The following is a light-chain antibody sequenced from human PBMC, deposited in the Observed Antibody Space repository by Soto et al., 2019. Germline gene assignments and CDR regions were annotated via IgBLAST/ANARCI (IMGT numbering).Light chain of an antibody. Sequence: DVVMTQSPLSLPVTLGQPASISCRSSQSLIHSYGDTYLNRFQQRPGQSPRRLVYKVSDRDSGVPDRFSGSGSGTDFPLKISRVEAEDVGIYYCMQGTHWPWTFGQGTEVEIK. J-gene: IGKJ1*01. CDR3: MQGTHWPWT. CDR2: KVS. CDR1: QSLIHSYGDTY. V-gene: IGKV2-30*02.